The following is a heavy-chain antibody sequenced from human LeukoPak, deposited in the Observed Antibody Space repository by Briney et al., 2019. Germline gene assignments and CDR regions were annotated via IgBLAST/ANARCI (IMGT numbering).Heavy chain of an antibody. D-gene: IGHD1-7*01. CDR2: ISYDGNNK. Sequence: PGRSLRLSCAASGFTFSSSAMHWVRQAPGKGLEWVAVISYDGNNKYYADSVKGRFTISRDNSENTLYLQMNSLRGEDTAVYYCAREPHGNYHTPGDYWGQGTLVTVSS. J-gene: IGHJ4*02. V-gene: IGHV3-30-3*01. CDR3: AREPHGNYHTPGDY. CDR1: GFTFSSSA.